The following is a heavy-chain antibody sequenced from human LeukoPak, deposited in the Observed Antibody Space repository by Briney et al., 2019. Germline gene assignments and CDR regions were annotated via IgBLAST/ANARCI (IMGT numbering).Heavy chain of an antibody. CDR2: IYSYNGKT. Sequence: ASVKVSCKASGYTFTGYYMHWVRQAPGQGLEWMGWIYSYNGKTNYAQNFQGRVTLTTDTSTTTAYMELKSLRSDDTAVYYCARVNNFNPFDYWGQGTLVTVSS. CDR3: ARVNNFNPFDY. J-gene: IGHJ4*02. CDR1: GYTFTGYY. D-gene: IGHD1-1*01. V-gene: IGHV1-18*04.